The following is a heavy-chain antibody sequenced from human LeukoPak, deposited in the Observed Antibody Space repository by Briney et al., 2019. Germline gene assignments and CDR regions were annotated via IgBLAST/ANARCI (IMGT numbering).Heavy chain of an antibody. CDR3: AKEGCSGGSCYPHPYFIDY. D-gene: IGHD2-15*01. J-gene: IGHJ4*02. CDR2: ISGSGGST. Sequence: PGGSLRLSCAASGFTFSSYGMSWVRQAPGKGLEWVSAISGSGGSTYYADSVKGRFTISRDNSKNTLYLQMNSLRAEDTAVYYCAKEGCSGGSCYPHPYFIDYWGQGTLVTVSS. CDR1: GFTFSSYG. V-gene: IGHV3-23*01.